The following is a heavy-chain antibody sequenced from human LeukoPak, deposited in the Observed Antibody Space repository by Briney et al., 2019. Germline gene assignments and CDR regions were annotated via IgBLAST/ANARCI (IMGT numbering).Heavy chain of an antibody. V-gene: IGHV4-30-2*01. CDR3: ARYVVVITKAFDI. D-gene: IGHD3-22*01. Sequence: SETLPLTCAVSGGSISSGGYSWSWIRQPPGKGLEWIGYIYHSGSTYYNPSLKSRVTISVVRSKNQFSLKLSSVTAADTAVYYCARYVVVITKAFDIWGQGTMVTVSS. CDR2: IYHSGST. CDR1: GGSISSGGYS. J-gene: IGHJ3*02.